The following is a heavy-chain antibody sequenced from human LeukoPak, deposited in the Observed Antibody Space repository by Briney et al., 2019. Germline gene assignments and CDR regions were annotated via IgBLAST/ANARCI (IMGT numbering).Heavy chain of an antibody. Sequence: PSETLSLTCTVSGGSIRSGGYYWSWVRQHPGKGLEWVGYIYDSGSTYYNPSLQSRVTISADTSKNQFSLKLSSVTAADTAVYYCARRGGSRWGAFDIWGQGTMVTVSS. V-gene: IGHV4-31*03. D-gene: IGHD1-26*01. CDR3: ARRGGSRWGAFDI. J-gene: IGHJ3*02. CDR2: IYDSGST. CDR1: GGSIRSGGYY.